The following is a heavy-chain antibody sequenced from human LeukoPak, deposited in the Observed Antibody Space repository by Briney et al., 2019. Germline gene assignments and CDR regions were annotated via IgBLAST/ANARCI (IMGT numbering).Heavy chain of an antibody. D-gene: IGHD3-16*02. CDR2: INHSGST. J-gene: IGHJ3*02. CDR3: ARVGPYDYVWGSYRPPRDAFDI. V-gene: IGHV4-34*01. Sequence: PSETLSLTCAVYGGSFSGYYWSWIRQPPGKGLEWIGEINHSGSTNYNPSLKSRVTISVDKSKNQFSLKLSSVTAADTAVYYCARVGPYDYVWGSYRPPRDAFDIWGQGTMVTVSS. CDR1: GGSFSGYY.